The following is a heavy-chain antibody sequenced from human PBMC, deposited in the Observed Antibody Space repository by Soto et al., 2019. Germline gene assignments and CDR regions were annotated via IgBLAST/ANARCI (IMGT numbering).Heavy chain of an antibody. D-gene: IGHD3-16*01. J-gene: IGHJ4*02. Sequence: EVQLLESGGGLVQPGGSLRLSCAASGFTFSSYAMSWVRQAPGKGLEWVSGISGSGGSTYYADSVKGRFTISRDNSKNTVYLQMNSLRAEDTAVYYCAKDVWESGLNFDYWGQGTPVTVSS. CDR2: ISGSGGST. CDR3: AKDVWESGLNFDY. CDR1: GFTFSSYA. V-gene: IGHV3-23*01.